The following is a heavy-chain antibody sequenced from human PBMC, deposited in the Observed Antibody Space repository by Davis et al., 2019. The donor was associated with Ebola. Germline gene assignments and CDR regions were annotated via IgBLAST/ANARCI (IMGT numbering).Heavy chain of an antibody. Sequence: ASVKVSCKASGYTFSSYGITWVRQAPGQGLEWMGWISAYNGKTSYAQNFQDRVTMTTDTSTGTAYMELRSLRSDDTAVYFCARTSIVGTTTTASDIWGQGTMVTVSS. J-gene: IGHJ3*02. D-gene: IGHD1-26*01. CDR1: GYTFSSYG. CDR2: ISAYNGKT. V-gene: IGHV1-18*01. CDR3: ARTSIVGTTTTASDI.